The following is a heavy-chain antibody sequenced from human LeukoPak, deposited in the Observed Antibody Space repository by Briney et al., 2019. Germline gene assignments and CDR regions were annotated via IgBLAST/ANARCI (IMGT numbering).Heavy chain of an antibody. J-gene: IGHJ4*02. CDR2: ISGSGGST. CDR3: AKGLEDYGDYEGNYYFDY. V-gene: IGHV3-23*01. D-gene: IGHD4-17*01. CDR1: GFTFDDYG. Sequence: PGGSLRLSCAASGFTFDDYGMSWVRQAPGKGLEWVSAISGSGGSTYYADSVKGRFTISRDNSKNTLYLQMNSLRAEDTAVYYCAKGLEDYGDYEGNYYFDYWGQGTLVTVSS.